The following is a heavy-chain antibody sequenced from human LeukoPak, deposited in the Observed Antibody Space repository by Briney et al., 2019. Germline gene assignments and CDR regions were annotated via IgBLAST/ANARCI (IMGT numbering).Heavy chain of an antibody. J-gene: IGHJ4*02. Sequence: GRSLRLSCAASGFTFDDYAMHWVRHAPGKGLEWVSGISWNSGSIGCADSVKGRFTISRDNAKNSLYLQMNSLRAEDTALYYCAKGSPLKSALDYGGQGTLVTVSS. CDR2: ISWNSGSI. CDR1: GFTFDDYA. CDR3: AKGSPLKSALDY. D-gene: IGHD2-8*01. V-gene: IGHV3-9*01.